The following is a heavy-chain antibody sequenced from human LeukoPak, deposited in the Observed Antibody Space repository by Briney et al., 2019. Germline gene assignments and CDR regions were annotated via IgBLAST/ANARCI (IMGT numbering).Heavy chain of an antibody. CDR2: ISYDGSKT. V-gene: IGHV3-30-3*01. D-gene: IGHD2-15*01. J-gene: IGHJ4*02. CDR1: GFTFSSFA. CDR3: ARDQSSGGRWLDY. Sequence: GGSLRLPCAVSGFTFSSFAVHWVRQAPGKGLEWVAVISYDGSKTYYADSVKGRFTISRDNSKNTVYLQMNSLSTEDTAMYYCARDQSSGGRWLDYWGRGTLVTVSS.